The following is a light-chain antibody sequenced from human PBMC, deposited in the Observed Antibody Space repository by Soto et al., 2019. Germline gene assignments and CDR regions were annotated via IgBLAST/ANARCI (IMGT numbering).Light chain of an antibody. V-gene: IGLV2-8*01. CDR1: SSDVGGYNY. CDR3: CAYAGINTVI. J-gene: IGLJ2*01. CDR2: RVT. Sequence: QSALTQPPSASGSPGQSVTISCTGTSSDVGGYNYVSWYQQHPSKAPKLLMFRVTERPSGVPDRFSGSKSGNTASLTVSGLQAEDEADYYCCAYAGINTVIFGGGTKLTVL.